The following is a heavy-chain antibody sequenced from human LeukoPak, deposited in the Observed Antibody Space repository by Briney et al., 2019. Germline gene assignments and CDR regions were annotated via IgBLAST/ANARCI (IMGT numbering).Heavy chain of an antibody. V-gene: IGHV4-34*01. CDR1: GGSFSGYY. D-gene: IGHD6-25*01. CDR3: ARADRADYYYGMDV. J-gene: IGHJ6*02. CDR2: INHSGST. Sequence: SETLSLTCAVYGGSFSGYYWSWIRQPPGKGLEWIGEINHSGSTNYNPSLKSRVTISVDTSKNQFSLKLSSVTAADTAVYYCARADRADYYYGMDVWAKGPRSPSP.